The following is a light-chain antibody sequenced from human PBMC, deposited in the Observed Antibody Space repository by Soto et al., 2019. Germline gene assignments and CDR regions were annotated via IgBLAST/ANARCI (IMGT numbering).Light chain of an antibody. CDR1: SSDVGAYNY. Sequence: QSVRTQPPSASGSPGQSVTISCTGTSSDVGAYNYVSWYQQHPGKAPKLMIYEVSKRPSGVPDRFSGSKSGNTASLTVSGLQAEDEADYYCSSYAGSNIYVFGTGTKVTVL. CDR3: SSYAGSNIYV. CDR2: EVS. V-gene: IGLV2-8*01. J-gene: IGLJ1*01.